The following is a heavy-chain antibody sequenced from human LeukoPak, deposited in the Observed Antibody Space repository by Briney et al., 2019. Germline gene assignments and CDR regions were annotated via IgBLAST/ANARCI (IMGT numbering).Heavy chain of an antibody. J-gene: IGHJ4*02. CDR1: GGTFSSYA. CDR3: ASRAHYYDSSAELDY. D-gene: IGHD3-22*01. Sequence: SVKVSCKASGGTFSSYATSWVRQAPGQGLEWMGGIIPIFGTANYAQKFQGRVTITTDESTSTAYMELSSLRSEDTAVYYCASRAHYYDSSAELDYWGQGTLVTVSS. CDR2: IIPIFGTA. V-gene: IGHV1-69*05.